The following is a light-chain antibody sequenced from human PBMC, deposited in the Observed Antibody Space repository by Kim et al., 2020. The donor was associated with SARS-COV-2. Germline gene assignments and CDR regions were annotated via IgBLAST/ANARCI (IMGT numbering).Light chain of an antibody. J-gene: IGLJ2*01. CDR1: NIGSKS. Sequence: VYMPPGKTARITCGGNNIGSKSVHWYQQKPGQAPVLVIYYDSDRPSGIPERFSGSNSGNTATLTISRVEAGDEADYYCQVWDSSVVFGGGTQLTVL. V-gene: IGLV3-21*04. CDR2: YDS. CDR3: QVWDSSVV.